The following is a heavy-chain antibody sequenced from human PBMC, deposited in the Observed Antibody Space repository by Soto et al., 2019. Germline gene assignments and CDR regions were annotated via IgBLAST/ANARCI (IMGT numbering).Heavy chain of an antibody. Sequence: QVQLVQSGAEVKKPGASVKVSCQASGYTFASHYIHWVRQAPGQGLEWMGVINPNGGNTRYAQRFHDRLTLTTDTPTNTVYLDLSSLSSDDTAVYYCGRDTSGLDYWGQGTLVTVSS. CDR1: GYTFASHY. CDR3: GRDTSGLDY. CDR2: INPNGGNT. V-gene: IGHV1-46*01. J-gene: IGHJ4*02.